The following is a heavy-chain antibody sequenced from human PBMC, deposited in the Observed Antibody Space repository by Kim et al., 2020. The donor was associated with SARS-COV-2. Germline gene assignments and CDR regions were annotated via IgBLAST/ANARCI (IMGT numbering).Heavy chain of an antibody. Sequence: SETLSLTCTVSGGSISSYYWSWIRQPPGKGLEWIGYIYYSGSTNYNPSLKSRVTISVDTSKNQFSLKLSSVTAADTAVYYCARDVGRYGSGIVFDPWGQGTLVTVSS. CDR3: ARDVGRYGSGIVFDP. J-gene: IGHJ5*02. V-gene: IGHV4-59*01. D-gene: IGHD3-10*01. CDR1: GGSISSYY. CDR2: IYYSGST.